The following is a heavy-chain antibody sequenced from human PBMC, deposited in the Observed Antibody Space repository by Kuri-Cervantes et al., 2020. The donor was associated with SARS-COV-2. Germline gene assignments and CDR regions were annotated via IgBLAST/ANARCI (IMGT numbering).Heavy chain of an antibody. CDR2: VSYDGSNT. J-gene: IGHJ4*02. CDR1: GFIFSSFG. CDR3: AKTDVGWGANFDY. V-gene: IGHV3-30*18. Sequence: GESLKISCAGSGFIFSSFGMHWVRQAPGKGLEWVAVVSYDGSNTYYADAVKGRFTISRDNTKYTLYLEMNRLRAEDTAVYFCAKTDVGWGANFDYWGQGTLVTVSS. D-gene: IGHD1-26*01.